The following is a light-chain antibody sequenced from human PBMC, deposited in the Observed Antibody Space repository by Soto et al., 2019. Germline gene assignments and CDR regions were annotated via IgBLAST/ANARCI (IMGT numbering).Light chain of an antibody. V-gene: IGKV1-5*01. Sequence: DIQMTQSPSTLSASVGDRVTITCRASQSISSWLAWYQQKPGKAPKLLIYDAASLESGVPSRFSGSGSGKEFTLTISSLQPDDFATYYCQQYNSYSGTFGPGTKVDIK. CDR1: QSISSW. CDR2: DAA. CDR3: QQYNSYSGT. J-gene: IGKJ3*01.